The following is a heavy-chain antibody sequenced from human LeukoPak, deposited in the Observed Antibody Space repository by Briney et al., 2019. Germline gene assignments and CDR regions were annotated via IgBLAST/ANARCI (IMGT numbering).Heavy chain of an antibody. CDR1: GFTVSSNY. D-gene: IGHD3-10*02. J-gene: IGHJ4*02. CDR3: ARGLRSGSYYNLEAGFDY. CDR2: IYSGGST. Sequence: TGGSLRLSCAASGFTVSSNYMSWVRQAPGKGLEWVSVIYSGGSTYYADSVKGRFTISRDNSKNTLYLQMNSLRAEDTAVYYCARGLRSGSYYNLEAGFDYWGQGTLVTVSS. V-gene: IGHV3-53*01.